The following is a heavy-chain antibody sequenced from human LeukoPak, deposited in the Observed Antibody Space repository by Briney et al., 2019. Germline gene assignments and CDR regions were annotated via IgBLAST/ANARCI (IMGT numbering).Heavy chain of an antibody. J-gene: IGHJ4*02. D-gene: IGHD2/OR15-2a*01. V-gene: IGHV4-4*07. Sequence: SETLSLTCTVSGGSISSYYWSWIRQPAGKGLEWIGRIYTSGSTDYNPSLKSRVTMSVDTSKNQFSLKLSSVTAADTAVYYCAGHHPRNTVDFWGQGTLVTVSS. CDR1: GGSISSYY. CDR3: AGHHPRNTVDF. CDR2: IYTSGST.